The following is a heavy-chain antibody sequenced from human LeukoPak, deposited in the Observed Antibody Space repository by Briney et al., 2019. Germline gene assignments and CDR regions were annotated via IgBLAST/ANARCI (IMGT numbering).Heavy chain of an antibody. D-gene: IGHD3-16*01. CDR3: ARGVMRALFDY. CDR1: GYTFTSYY. Sequence: ASVTVSFKASGYTFTSYYMHWVRQAPGQGLEWMGIINPSGGSTSYAQKFQGRVTMTRDTSTSTVYMELSSLRSEDTAVYYCARGVMRALFDYWGQGTLVTVSS. CDR2: INPSGGST. J-gene: IGHJ4*02. V-gene: IGHV1-46*01.